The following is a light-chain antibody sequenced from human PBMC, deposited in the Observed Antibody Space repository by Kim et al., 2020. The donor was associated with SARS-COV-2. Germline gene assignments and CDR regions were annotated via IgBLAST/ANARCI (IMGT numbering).Light chain of an antibody. CDR2: SNT. CDR1: SPNIGSNV. Sequence: GHRVTISCSESSPNIGSNVVNWYQQFPGTAPKLLIYSNTQRPSGVPDRFAGSKSGTSASLAISGLRSEDEADYYCVVWDDSLSGWLFGGGTQLTVL. CDR3: VVWDDSLSGWL. V-gene: IGLV1-47*01. J-gene: IGLJ3*02.